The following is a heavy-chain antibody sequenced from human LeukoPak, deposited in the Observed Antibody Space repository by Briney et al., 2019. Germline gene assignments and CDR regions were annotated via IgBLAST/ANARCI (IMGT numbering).Heavy chain of an antibody. J-gene: IGHJ4*02. CDR1: GGSFSGYY. CDR2: INHSGST. Sequence: SETLSLTCAVYGGSFSGYYWSWIRQPPGKGLEWIGEINHSGSTNYNPSLKSRVTISVDTSKNQFSLKLSSVTAADTAVYHCARGGDDYVWGSYRYFDYWGQGTLATVSS. D-gene: IGHD3-16*02. V-gene: IGHV4-34*01. CDR3: ARGGDDYVWGSYRYFDY.